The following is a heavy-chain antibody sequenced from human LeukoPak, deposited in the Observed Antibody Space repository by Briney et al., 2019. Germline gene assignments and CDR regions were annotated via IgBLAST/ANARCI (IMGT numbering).Heavy chain of an antibody. CDR1: GFTFSSYA. Sequence: GGSLRLSCAASGFTFSSYAMSWVRQAPGKGLEWVSAISGSGGSTYYADSVKGRFTISRDNAKNSLFLQMNSLRAEDTAVYYCARDRGWIQHDIWGQGTMVTVSS. V-gene: IGHV3-23*01. D-gene: IGHD5-18*01. J-gene: IGHJ3*02. CDR2: ISGSGGST. CDR3: ARDRGWIQHDI.